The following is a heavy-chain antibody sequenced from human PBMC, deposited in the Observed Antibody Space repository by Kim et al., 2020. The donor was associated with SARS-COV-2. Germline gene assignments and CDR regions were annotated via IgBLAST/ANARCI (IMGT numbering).Heavy chain of an antibody. D-gene: IGHD3-22*01. CDR2: ISGSGGST. V-gene: IGHV3-23*01. CDR1: GFTFSSYA. J-gene: IGHJ5*02. CDR3: ANIIVVRYSTRLRENWFDP. Sequence: GGSLRLSCAASGFTFSSYAMSWVRQAPGKGLEWVSAISGSGGSTYYADSVKGRFTISRDNSKNTLYLQMNSLRAEDTAVYYCANIIVVRYSTRLRENWFDPWGQGTLVTVSS.